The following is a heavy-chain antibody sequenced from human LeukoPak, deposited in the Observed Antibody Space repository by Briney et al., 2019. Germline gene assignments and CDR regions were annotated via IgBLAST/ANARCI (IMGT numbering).Heavy chain of an antibody. J-gene: IGHJ4*02. Sequence: GGSLRLSCAASGFTFSSYSMNWVRQAPGKGLEWVSYISSSSSTIYYADSVKGRFTISRDNAKNSLYLQMNSLRAEDTAVYYCARRSGNFDWGQGTLVTVSS. V-gene: IGHV3-48*01. CDR1: GFTFSSYS. D-gene: IGHD2-21*02. CDR3: ARRSGNFD. CDR2: ISSSSSTI.